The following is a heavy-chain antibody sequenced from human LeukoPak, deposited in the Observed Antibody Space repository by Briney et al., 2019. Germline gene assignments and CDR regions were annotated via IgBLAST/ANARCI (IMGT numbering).Heavy chain of an antibody. Sequence: TSETLSLTCAVYGVSFSGYYWSWIRQSPGKGLEWIGEINHSGSTTYNPCLKSRLNMSVEMSSHQLSPRLGSVTGADRAVFYCARHKTRPRPFDRWGQGTMLTLSS. CDR3: ARHKTRPRPFDR. V-gene: IGHV4-34*01. J-gene: IGHJ3*02. CDR1: GVSFSGYY. CDR2: INHSGST.